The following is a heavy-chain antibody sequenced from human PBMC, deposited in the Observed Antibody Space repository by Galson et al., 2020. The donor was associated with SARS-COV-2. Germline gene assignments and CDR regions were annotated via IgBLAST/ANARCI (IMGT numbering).Heavy chain of an antibody. CDR2: ICSDGSHK. CDR3: ARDYYGSGSYDNWFDP. V-gene: IGHV3-33*01. CDR1: GFSFSTYA. J-gene: IGHJ5*02. D-gene: IGHD3-10*01. Sequence: AGSLRLSCAASGFSFSTYAMHWVRQAPGKGLEWVAVICSDGSHKSYADSVKGRFIISRDNSKNTLYLQMISLRAEDTAVYYCARDYYGSGSYDNWFDPWGQGTLVTVSS.